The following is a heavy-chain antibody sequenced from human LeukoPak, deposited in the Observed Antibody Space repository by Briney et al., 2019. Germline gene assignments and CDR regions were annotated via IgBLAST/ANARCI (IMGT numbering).Heavy chain of an antibody. CDR3: ARGGWSGFYYGMDV. CDR2: VSDSGAAT. D-gene: IGHD2-15*01. V-gene: IGHV3-23*01. Sequence: GGSLRLSCTASGFTLSTYAMSWVRQSPGKGLEWVSAVSDSGAATFYADSVKGRFTISKDSSNNTVFLQMNSLRADDTALYYCARGGWSGFYYGMDVWGQGTTVTVSS. CDR1: GFTLSTYA. J-gene: IGHJ6*02.